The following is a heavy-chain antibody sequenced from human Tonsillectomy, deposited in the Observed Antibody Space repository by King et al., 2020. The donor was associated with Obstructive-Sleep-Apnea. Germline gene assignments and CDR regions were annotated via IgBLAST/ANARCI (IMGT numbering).Heavy chain of an antibody. CDR3: ARRRNLYYDIFTGYQRNEFDY. D-gene: IGHD3-9*01. CDR2: IYWDDDK. CDR1: GFSLSTSGVG. V-gene: IGHV2-5*02. Sequence: ITLKESGPTLVKPTQTLTLTCTFSGFSLSTSGVGVGWIRQPPGKALEWLALIYWDDDKRYSPSLKSRLTVTKDTSKNQVVLTITNMDPVDTATYYCARRRNLYYDIFTGYQRNEFDYWGQGALVTVSS. J-gene: IGHJ4*01.